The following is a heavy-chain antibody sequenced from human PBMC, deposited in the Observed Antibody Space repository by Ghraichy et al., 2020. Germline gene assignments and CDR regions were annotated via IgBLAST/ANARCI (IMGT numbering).Heavy chain of an antibody. J-gene: IGHJ4*02. CDR1: GGSFSGYY. CDR3: ARGVLSDPVYSSGSYNYDY. V-gene: IGHV4-34*01. Sequence: SETLSLTCAVYGGSFSGYYWSWIRQPPGKGLEWIGEINHSGSTNYNPSLKSRVTISVDTSKNQFSLKLSSVTAADTAVYYCARGVLSDPVYSSGSYNYDYCGQGTLVTVSS. CDR2: INHSGST. D-gene: IGHD6-19*01.